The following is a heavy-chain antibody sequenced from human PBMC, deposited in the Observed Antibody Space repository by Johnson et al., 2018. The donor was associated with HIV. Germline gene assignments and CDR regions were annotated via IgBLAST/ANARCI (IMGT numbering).Heavy chain of an antibody. Sequence: HVQLVESGGGLVKPGGSLRLSCAASGFNFKDYYLNWVRQAPGKGLEWVSHISSSGSTKKYADSVRGRLTVSRDNAKKSLYLEMNNLRVDDTAVYYCARESTPWGGEYVNDGLDIWGQGTMVAVSS. CDR1: GFNFKDYY. V-gene: IGHV3-11*04. J-gene: IGHJ3*02. D-gene: IGHD6-6*01. CDR2: ISSSGSTK. CDR3: ARESTPWGGEYVNDGLDI.